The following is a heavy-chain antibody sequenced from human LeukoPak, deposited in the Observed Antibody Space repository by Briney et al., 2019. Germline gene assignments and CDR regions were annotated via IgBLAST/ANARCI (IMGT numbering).Heavy chain of an antibody. Sequence: GSSVKVSCKASGGTFSSYAISWVRQAPGQGLEWMGGIIPIFGTANYAQKFQGRVTITTDESTSTAYMELSSLRSEDTAVYYCARDIRSSGWRDWYFDLWGRGTLVTVSS. CDR2: IIPIFGTA. CDR3: ARDIRSSGWRDWYFDL. V-gene: IGHV1-69*05. J-gene: IGHJ2*01. D-gene: IGHD6-19*01. CDR1: GGTFSSYA.